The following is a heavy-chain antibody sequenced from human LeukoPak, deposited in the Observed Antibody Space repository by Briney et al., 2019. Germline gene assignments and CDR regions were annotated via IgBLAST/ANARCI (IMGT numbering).Heavy chain of an antibody. J-gene: IGHJ5*02. CDR3: ARDLGYDGFDWAP. CDR1: GGSISSYY. V-gene: IGHV4-59*01. D-gene: IGHD5-12*01. CDR2: IYYSGST. Sequence: PSETLSLTCTVSGGSISSYYWSWIRRPPGKGLEWIGYIYYSGSTNYNPSLKSRVTISVDTSKNQFSLKLSSVTAADTAVYYCARDLGYDGFDWAPWGQGTLVTVSS.